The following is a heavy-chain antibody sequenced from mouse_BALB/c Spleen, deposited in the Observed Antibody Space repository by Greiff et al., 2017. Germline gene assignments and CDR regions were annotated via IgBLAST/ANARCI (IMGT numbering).Heavy chain of an antibody. CDR1: GFTFSDYY. CDR3: ARGEDYYAMDY. Sequence: EVKLVESGGRLVKPGGSLKLSCAASGFTFSDYYMYWVRQTPEKRLEWVATISDGGSYTYYPDSVKGRFTISRDNAKNNLYLQMSSLKSEDTAMYYCARGEDYYAMDYWGQGTSVTGAS. CDR2: ISDGGSYT. J-gene: IGHJ4*01. V-gene: IGHV5-4*02.